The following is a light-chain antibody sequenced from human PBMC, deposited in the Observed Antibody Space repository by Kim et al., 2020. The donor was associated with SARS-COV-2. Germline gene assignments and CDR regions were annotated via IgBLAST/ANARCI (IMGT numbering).Light chain of an antibody. J-gene: IGKJ4*01. CDR2: AAS. Sequence: SVGASVTSTCRASQGIGTGLGWYQQAPGKAPKLLIYAASTLQTGVPSRCSGGGSGSDFTLTISSLQPEDFANYYCQQANILPLTFGGGTKVDIK. CDR1: QGIGTG. CDR3: QQANILPLT. V-gene: IGKV1-12*01.